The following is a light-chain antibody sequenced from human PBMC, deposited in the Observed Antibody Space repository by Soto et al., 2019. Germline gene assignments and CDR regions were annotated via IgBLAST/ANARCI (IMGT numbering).Light chain of an antibody. Sequence: GFTQSPGTLSFSPVERATLACRASHYVTKNSLNGYQQKPSQAPRVLIHCVSIRATGIPGRFSGGGSRTDFTLTISGLEADDSAVYYCQQYNDSPRTYGQGTKVDI. CDR3: QQYNDSPRT. J-gene: IGKJ1*01. CDR2: CVS. V-gene: IGKV3-20*01. CDR1: HYVTKNS.